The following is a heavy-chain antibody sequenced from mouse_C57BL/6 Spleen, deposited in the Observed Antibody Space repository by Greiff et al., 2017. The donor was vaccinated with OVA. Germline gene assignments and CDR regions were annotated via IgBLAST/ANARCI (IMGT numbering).Heavy chain of an antibody. CDR3: ARVVSYGDLAWFAY. V-gene: IGHV1-9*01. CDR2: ILPGSGST. D-gene: IGHD2-13*01. Sequence: LQESGAELMKPGASVKLSCKATGYTFTGYWIEWVKQRPGNGLEWIGEILPGSGSTNSNEKVKGQATFTAETSSNTSYMQLSILTTEASSIYYFARVVSYGDLAWFAYWGQGTLVTVSA. CDR1: GYTFTGYW. J-gene: IGHJ3*01.